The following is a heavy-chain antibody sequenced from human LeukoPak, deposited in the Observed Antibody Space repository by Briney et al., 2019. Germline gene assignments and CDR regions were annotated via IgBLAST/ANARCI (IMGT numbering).Heavy chain of an antibody. CDR2: ISVYNGNT. CDR3: ARARSGYYYGSGSLNWFDP. CDR1: GYTFTSYG. D-gene: IGHD3-10*01. J-gene: IGHJ5*02. V-gene: IGHV1-18*01. Sequence: ASVKVSCKASGYTFTSYGISWVRQAPGQGLEWMGWISVYNGNTNYAQKLQGRVTMTTDTSTSTAYMELRSLRSDDTAVYYCARARSGYYYGSGSLNWFDPWGQGTLVTVSS.